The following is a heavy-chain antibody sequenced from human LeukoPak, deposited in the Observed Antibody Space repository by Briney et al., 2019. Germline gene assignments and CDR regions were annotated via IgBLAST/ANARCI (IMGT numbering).Heavy chain of an antibody. V-gene: IGHV4-39*01. J-gene: IGHJ4*02. CDR2: IYYSGST. D-gene: IGHD3-22*01. Sequence: SETLSLTCTVSGGSINSGGYYWSWIRQPPGKGLEWIGSIYYSGSTYYNPSLKSRVTISVDTSKNQFSLKLSSVTAADTAVYYCASGSGHYYNWGQGILVTVSS. CDR3: ASGSGHYYN. CDR1: GGSINSGGYY.